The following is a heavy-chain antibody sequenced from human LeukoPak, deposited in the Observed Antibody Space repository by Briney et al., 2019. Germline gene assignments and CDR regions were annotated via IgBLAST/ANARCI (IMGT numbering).Heavy chain of an antibody. CDR1: GYTFTGYY. V-gene: IGHV1-2*02. Sequence: ASVKVSCKASGYTFTGYYMHWVRQAPGQGLEWMGWINPNSGGTNYAQKFQGRVTMTRDTSISTAYMELSRLRSDDTAVYYCARGLSPIRYQLLPPHYYYMDVWGKGTTVTVSS. D-gene: IGHD2-2*01. J-gene: IGHJ6*03. CDR3: ARGLSPIRYQLLPPHYYYMDV. CDR2: INPNSGGT.